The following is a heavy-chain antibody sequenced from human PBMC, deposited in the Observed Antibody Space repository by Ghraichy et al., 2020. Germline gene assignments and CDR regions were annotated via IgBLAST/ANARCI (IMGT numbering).Heavy chain of an antibody. CDR3: ARERDNTLGY. V-gene: IGHV6-1*01. CDR1: RDSVSNNNVA. CDR2: TYYTSKWYS. D-gene: IGHD1-14*01. J-gene: IGHJ4*02. Sequence: SQTLSLTCAISRDSVSNNNVAWNWIRQSPARGLEWLGRTYYTSKWYSEYAVSVKSRITINPDTPKNQVPLHLNSVTPEDTAVYYCARERDNTLGYWGQGTLVTVSS.